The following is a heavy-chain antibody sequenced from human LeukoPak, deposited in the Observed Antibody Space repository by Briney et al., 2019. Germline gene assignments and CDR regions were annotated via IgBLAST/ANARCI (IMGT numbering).Heavy chain of an antibody. CDR3: ARGGSTLHSAGGHDIEFYYYYYMDV. Sequence: SQTLSLTCTVSGDSITSGSYYLSWIRHPAGKGLEWIGRIFISGGTNYNPSLRSRVTISLDTSKNQFSLKLYSVTAADTAVYYCARGGSTLHSAGGHDIEFYYYYYMDVWGKGTTVTISS. V-gene: IGHV4-61*02. J-gene: IGHJ6*03. D-gene: IGHD3-9*01. CDR2: IFISGGT. CDR1: GDSITSGSYY.